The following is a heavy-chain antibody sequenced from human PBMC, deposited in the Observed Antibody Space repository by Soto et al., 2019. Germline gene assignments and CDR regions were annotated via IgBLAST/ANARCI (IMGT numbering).Heavy chain of an antibody. CDR1: GASMNSYH. V-gene: IGHV4-4*07. D-gene: IGHD6-13*01. CDR2: IHSSGST. Sequence: PTETLSLTCTVSGASMNSYHWSWIRQPAGKGLEWIGHIHSSGSTNYNPSLKSRVTMSVDTSKNQFSLRLMSLTAADTAVYYCARAQGVAAAGITWFDPWGQGSQVTVSS. J-gene: IGHJ5*02. CDR3: ARAQGVAAAGITWFDP.